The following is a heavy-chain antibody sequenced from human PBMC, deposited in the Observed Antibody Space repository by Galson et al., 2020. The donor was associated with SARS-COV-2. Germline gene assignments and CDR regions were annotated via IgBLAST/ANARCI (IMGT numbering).Heavy chain of an antibody. CDR1: GASISSDGYY. J-gene: IGHJ4*02. V-gene: IGHV4-39*01. CDR3: ARRAYYGSAGGPFDY. CDR2: IYHSGNT. D-gene: IGHD3-10*01. Sequence: SETLSLTCAVSGASISSDGYYWAWIRQSPGKGLEWIGSIYHSGNTYYNSSLKSRVTVAVDTSNNQFSLKLTSVTAADTAIYFCARRAYYGSAGGPFDYWGQGTLVTVSS.